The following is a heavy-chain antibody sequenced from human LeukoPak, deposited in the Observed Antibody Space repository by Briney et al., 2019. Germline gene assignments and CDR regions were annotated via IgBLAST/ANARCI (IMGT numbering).Heavy chain of an antibody. CDR3: ARQGGIVVVPRPFDY. V-gene: IGHV3-21*01. Sequence: GGSLRLSCAASGFTFSSYSMNWVRQAPGKGLEWVSSISSSSSYIYYADSVKGRFTISRDNAKNSLYLQMNSLRAEDTAVYYCARQGGIVVVPRPFDYWGQGTLVTVSS. CDR1: GFTFSSYS. D-gene: IGHD3-22*01. CDR2: ISSSSSYI. J-gene: IGHJ4*02.